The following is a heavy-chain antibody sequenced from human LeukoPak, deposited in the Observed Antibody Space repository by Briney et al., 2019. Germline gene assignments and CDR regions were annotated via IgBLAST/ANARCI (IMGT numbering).Heavy chain of an antibody. CDR3: ARYGGGSRCFDY. V-gene: IGHV4-31*03. Sequence: PSETLSLTCTVSGGSISSGNYYWSWIRQHPGKGLEWIGFIYYSGSTYQNPSLRSRVTISVDTSKYQFSLKLSSVTAADTAVDYCARYGGGSRCFDYWGQGTLVAVSS. CDR1: GGSISSGNYY. CDR2: IYYSGST. D-gene: IGHD4-23*01. J-gene: IGHJ4*02.